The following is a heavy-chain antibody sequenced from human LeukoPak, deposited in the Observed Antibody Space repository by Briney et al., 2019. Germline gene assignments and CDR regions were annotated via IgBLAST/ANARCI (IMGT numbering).Heavy chain of an antibody. J-gene: IGHJ6*03. CDR1: GYSISSGYY. V-gene: IGHV4-38-2*02. CDR2: IDHSGST. CDR3: ARGYCSGGSCYWNYYYYMDV. Sequence: SETLSLTCTVSGYSISSGYYWGWIRQPPGKGLEWTGSIDHSGSTYYNPSLKSRITISVDTSKNQFSLKLSSVTAADTAVYYCARGYCSGGSCYWNYYYYMDVWGKGTTVTVSS. D-gene: IGHD2-15*01.